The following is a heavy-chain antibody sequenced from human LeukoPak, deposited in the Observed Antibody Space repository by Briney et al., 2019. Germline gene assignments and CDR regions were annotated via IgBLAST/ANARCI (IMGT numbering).Heavy chain of an antibody. V-gene: IGHV1-69*04. CDR3: ARGGGIVVVPAAIVSLQYNWFDP. J-gene: IGHJ5*02. Sequence: ASVKVSCKASGGTFSSYAISWLRQAPGQALEWMGRIIPIFGIANYAQKFQARATITADKSASTAYMELSSLRSEDTAVYYCARGGGIVVVPAAIVSLQYNWFDPWGQGTLVTVSS. CDR1: GGTFSSYA. D-gene: IGHD2-2*01. CDR2: IIPIFGIA.